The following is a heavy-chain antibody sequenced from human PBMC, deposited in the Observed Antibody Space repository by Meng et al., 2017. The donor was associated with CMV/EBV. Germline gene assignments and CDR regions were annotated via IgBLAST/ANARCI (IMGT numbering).Heavy chain of an antibody. Sequence: SETLSLTCTVSGGSISSYYWSWIRQPPGKGLEWIGYIYYSGSTNYHPSLKSRVTISVDTSKNQFSLKLSSVTAADTAVYYCARGDLGYDFWSGSRPGILGYYYYGMDVWGQGTTVTVSS. CDR3: ARGDLGYDFWSGSRPGILGYYYYGMDV. CDR1: GGSISSYY. V-gene: IGHV4-59*01. CDR2: IYYSGST. D-gene: IGHD3-3*01. J-gene: IGHJ6*02.